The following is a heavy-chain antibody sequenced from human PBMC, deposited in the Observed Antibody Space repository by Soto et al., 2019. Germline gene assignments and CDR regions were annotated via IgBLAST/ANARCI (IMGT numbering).Heavy chain of an antibody. CDR1: GGSISSSSSY. D-gene: IGHD6-13*01. Sequence: SETLSLTCTVSGGSISSSSSYWGWIRQPPGKGLEWIGTIYSGSTYYNPSLKSRVTISVDTSKNQFSLKLSSVAAADTAIYFCATTRGIAVGGSFDYWGQGTLVTVSS. CDR3: ATTRGIAVGGSFDY. CDR2: IYSGST. J-gene: IGHJ4*02. V-gene: IGHV4-39*01.